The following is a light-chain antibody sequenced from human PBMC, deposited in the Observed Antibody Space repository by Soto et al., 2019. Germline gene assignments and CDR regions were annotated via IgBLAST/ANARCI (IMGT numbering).Light chain of an antibody. Sequence: QSALTQPASVSGSPGQSITISCTGTSSDVGGTYNYVSWYQQHPGNAPKLMIYEVSNRPSGVSNRFSGSKSGNTASLSISGLQAEDEADYYCSSFTSTSTWVFGGGTKLTVL. CDR3: SSFTSTSTWV. CDR1: SSDVGGTYNY. CDR2: EVS. V-gene: IGLV2-14*01. J-gene: IGLJ3*02.